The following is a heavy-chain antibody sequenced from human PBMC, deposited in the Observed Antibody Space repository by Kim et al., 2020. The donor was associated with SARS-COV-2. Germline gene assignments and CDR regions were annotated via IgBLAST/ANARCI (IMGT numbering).Heavy chain of an antibody. J-gene: IGHJ6*02. Sequence: GGSLRLSCAASGFTFSGSAMHWVRQASGKGLEWVGRIRSKANSYATAYAASVKGRFTISRDDSKNTAYLQMNSLKTEDTAVYYCTRRWDCSSTSCYHNYYYYYGMDVWGQGTTVTVSS. CDR2: IRSKANSYAT. CDR1: GFTFSGSA. D-gene: IGHD2-2*01. CDR3: TRRWDCSSTSCYHNYYYYYGMDV. V-gene: IGHV3-73*01.